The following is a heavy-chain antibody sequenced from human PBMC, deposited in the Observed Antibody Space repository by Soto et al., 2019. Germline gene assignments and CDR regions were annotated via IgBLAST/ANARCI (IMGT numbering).Heavy chain of an antibody. J-gene: IGHJ5*02. Sequence: SVKVSCKASGGTFSSYAISWVRQAPGQGLEWMGGIIPIFGTADYAQKFQGRVTITADKSTSTAYMELSSLRSEDTAVYYCARGVGSGGSVDWFDPWGQGTLVTVSS. CDR3: ARGVGSGGSVDWFDP. D-gene: IGHD2-15*01. V-gene: IGHV1-69*06. CDR1: GGTFSSYA. CDR2: IIPIFGTA.